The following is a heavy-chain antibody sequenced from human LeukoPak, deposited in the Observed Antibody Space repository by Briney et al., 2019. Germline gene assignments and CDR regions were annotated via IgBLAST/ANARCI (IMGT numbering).Heavy chain of an antibody. CDR2: INPNNGDT. V-gene: IGHV1-18*04. CDR1: GYTFSSGYY. Sequence: GASVKVSCKASGYTFSSGYYLHWVRQAPGQGLEWMGWINPNNGDTNYAQKLQGRVTMTTDTSTSTAYMELRSLRSDDTAVYYCARAIGYLGPFDYWGQGTLVTVSS. J-gene: IGHJ4*02. CDR3: ARAIGYLGPFDY. D-gene: IGHD7-27*01.